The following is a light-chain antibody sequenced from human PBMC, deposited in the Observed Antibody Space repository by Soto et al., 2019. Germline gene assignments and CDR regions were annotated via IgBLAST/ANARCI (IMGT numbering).Light chain of an antibody. V-gene: IGLV2-14*01. CDR3: SAYTSSTTWV. CDR2: EVS. Sequence: SALTQPASVSGSPGQSITISCTGTSSDVGAYNYVSWYQQHPGKAPKLMIYEVSYRPSGVSDRFSGSRSGNTASLTISGLQAEDESDYYCSAYTSSTTWVFGGGTKLT. J-gene: IGLJ3*02. CDR1: SSDVGAYNY.